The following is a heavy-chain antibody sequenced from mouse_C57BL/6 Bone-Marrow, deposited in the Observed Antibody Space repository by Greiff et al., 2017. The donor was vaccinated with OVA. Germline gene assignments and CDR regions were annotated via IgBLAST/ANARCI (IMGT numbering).Heavy chain of an antibody. CDR1: GYTFTSYG. CDR3: ARLRATIGVDY. CDR2: IYPRSGNT. D-gene: IGHD2-1*01. V-gene: IGHV1-81*01. J-gene: IGHJ4*01. Sequence: VQLQQSGAELARPGASVKLSCKASGYTFTSYGISWVKQRTGQGLEWIGEIYPRSGNTYYNEKFKGKATLTADKSSSTAYMELRSLTSEDAAVYFCARLRATIGVDYWGQGTSVTVSS.